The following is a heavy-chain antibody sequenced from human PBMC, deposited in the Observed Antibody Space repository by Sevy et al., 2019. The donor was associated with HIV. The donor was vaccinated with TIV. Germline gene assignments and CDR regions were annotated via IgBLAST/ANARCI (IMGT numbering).Heavy chain of an antibody. Sequence: GGSLRLSCAASGFTFSNYWMTWIRQAPGKGLEWVANIKRDGSEKYYVASVKGRFTISRDNAKNSLYMQMNSLRAEDTAVYYCARDCNSASCLWGLDVWGQGTTVTVSS. J-gene: IGHJ6*02. CDR3: ARDCNSASCLWGLDV. V-gene: IGHV3-7*03. CDR1: GFTFSNYW. CDR2: IKRDGSEK. D-gene: IGHD2-2*01.